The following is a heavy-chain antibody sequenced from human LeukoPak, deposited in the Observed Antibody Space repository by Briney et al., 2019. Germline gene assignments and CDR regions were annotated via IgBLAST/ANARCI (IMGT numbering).Heavy chain of an antibody. D-gene: IGHD1-26*01. V-gene: IGHV4-59*01. CDR1: GGSISSYY. J-gene: IGHJ4*02. CDR2: IYYSGST. Sequence: PSETLSLTCTLSGGSISSYYWSWIRQPPGKGLEWIGYIYYSGSTNYNPSLKSRVTISVDTSKNQFSLKLSSVTAADTAVYYCARDRYGGFDYWGQGTLVTVSS. CDR3: ARDRYGGFDY.